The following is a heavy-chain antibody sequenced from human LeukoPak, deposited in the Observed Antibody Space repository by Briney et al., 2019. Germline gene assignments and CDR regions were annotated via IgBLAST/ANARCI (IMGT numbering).Heavy chain of an antibody. V-gene: IGHV3-33*01. Sequence: GGSLRLSCAASGFTFSSYGMHWARQAPGKGLEWVAVIRYDGSNKYYADSVKGRFTISRDNSKNTLYLQMNSLRAEDTAVYYCARGPVYYGSGSSHGFDIWGQGTMVTVSS. J-gene: IGHJ3*02. CDR3: ARGPVYYGSGSSHGFDI. CDR1: GFTFSSYG. D-gene: IGHD3-10*01. CDR2: IRYDGSNK.